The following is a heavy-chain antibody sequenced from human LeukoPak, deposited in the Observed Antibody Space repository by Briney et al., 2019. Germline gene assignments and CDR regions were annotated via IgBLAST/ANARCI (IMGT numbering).Heavy chain of an antibody. J-gene: IGHJ4*02. Sequence: QPGRSLRLSCAASGFTFSSYAMHWVREAPGKGLEWVAVISYDGSNKYYADSVKGRFTISRDNSKNTLYLQMNSLRAEDTAVYYCARLEKQQLASDYWGQGTLVTVSS. D-gene: IGHD6-13*01. CDR1: GFTFSSYA. CDR3: ARLEKQQLASDY. V-gene: IGHV3-30*04. CDR2: ISYDGSNK.